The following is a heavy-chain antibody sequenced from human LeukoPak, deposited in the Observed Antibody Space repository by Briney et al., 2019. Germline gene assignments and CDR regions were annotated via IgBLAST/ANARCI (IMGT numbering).Heavy chain of an antibody. D-gene: IGHD6-19*01. CDR3: ARVGGWLHDAFDI. CDR2: ISGSGGST. Sequence: GGSLRLSCAASGFTFSSYAMSWVRQAPGKGLEWVSAISGSGGSTYYADSVKGRFTISRDNAKNSLYLQMNSLRDEDTAVYYCARVGGWLHDAFDIWGQGTMVTVSS. J-gene: IGHJ3*02. CDR1: GFTFSSYA. V-gene: IGHV3-23*01.